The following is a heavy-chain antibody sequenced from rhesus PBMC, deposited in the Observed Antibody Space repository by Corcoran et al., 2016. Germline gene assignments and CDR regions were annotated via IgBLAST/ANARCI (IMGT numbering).Heavy chain of an antibody. CDR3: AGRRSSYLYGLDS. CDR1: GGSISDSYY. CDR2: IYGSSGST. J-gene: IGHJ6*01. D-gene: IGHD4-29*01. V-gene: IGHV4S7*01. Sequence: QVQLQESGPGLVKPSETLSLTGAVSGGSISDSYYCNWIRQHPGQGREWIGNIYGSSGSTYYNPSLKSRVTISKDTSKNQFSLKLSSVTAADTAVYYCAGRRSSYLYGLDSWGQGVVVTVSS.